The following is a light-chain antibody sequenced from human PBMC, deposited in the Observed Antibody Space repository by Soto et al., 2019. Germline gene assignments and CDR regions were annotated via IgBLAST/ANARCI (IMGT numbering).Light chain of an antibody. CDR1: QRVSSGY. CDR2: GAS. V-gene: IGKV3-20*01. CDR3: QQYGSSPPHN. Sequence: EIVLTQSPDTVSLSPGLTATLSCRASQRVSSGYLAWYQQKPGQSPRLLIYGASSRATGVPDRFSGSGSGTDFTLTISRLEPEDFVVYYCQQYGSSPPHNFGQGTKLEIK. J-gene: IGKJ2*01.